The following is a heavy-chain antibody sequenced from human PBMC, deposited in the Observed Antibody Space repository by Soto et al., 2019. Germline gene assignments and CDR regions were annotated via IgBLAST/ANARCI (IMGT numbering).Heavy chain of an antibody. CDR1: GYTFTSYG. Sequence: GASVKVSCKASGYTFTSYGISWVRQAPGQGLEWMGWISAYNGNTNYAQKLQGRVTMTTDISTSTAYMELRSLRSDDTAVYYCARMSSSWSSEYFQHWGQGTLVTVSS. CDR2: ISAYNGNT. J-gene: IGHJ1*01. V-gene: IGHV1-18*04. CDR3: ARMSSSWSSEYFQH. D-gene: IGHD6-13*01.